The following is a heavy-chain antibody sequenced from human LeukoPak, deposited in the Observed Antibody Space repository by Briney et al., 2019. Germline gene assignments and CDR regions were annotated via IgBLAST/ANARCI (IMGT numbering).Heavy chain of an antibody. J-gene: IGHJ4*02. CDR1: GFTFSRYG. CDR3: ARDPRDCSTTSCYIAAAGFDY. Sequence: GGSLRLSCAASGFTFSRYGMHWFRQAPGKGLEWVAFIRYDGSNNYYADSVKGRFTISRDNSKNTLYLQMNSLRAEDTAVYYCARDPRDCSTTSCYIAAAGFDYWGQGTLVTVSS. V-gene: IGHV3-30*02. D-gene: IGHD2-2*02. CDR2: IRYDGSNN.